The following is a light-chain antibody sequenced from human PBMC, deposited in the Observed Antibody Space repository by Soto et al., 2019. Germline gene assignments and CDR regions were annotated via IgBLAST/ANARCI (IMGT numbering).Light chain of an antibody. J-gene: IGKJ5*01. V-gene: IGKV1-9*01. Sequence: DIQLTQSPSLLAASIGDRVTITCRASHDISTFLAWYQQRPGKAPKLLIYEASTLQSGVPSRFSGSGSGTEFTLTISGLLPEDFAAYHFQQLYTSPFTLGQGTRL. CDR3: QQLYTSPFT. CDR1: HDISTF. CDR2: EAS.